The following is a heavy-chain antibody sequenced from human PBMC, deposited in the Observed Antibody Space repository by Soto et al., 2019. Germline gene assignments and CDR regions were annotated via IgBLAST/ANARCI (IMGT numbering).Heavy chain of an antibody. V-gene: IGHV3-15*01. CDR3: TTDVAGYCSNTTCNSPQNWFDP. J-gene: IGHJ5*02. Sequence: EVQLVESGGGLVKPGGSLRLSCGASGFSFSNAWMSWFRQAPGKGLEWVGRIRSNADGGTTNYAAPAKDRFTMSRDDSKSTLYLQMTILKTEDTAVYYCTTDVAGYCSNTTCNSPQNWFDPWGQGALVTVSS. CDR2: IRSNADGGTT. D-gene: IGHD2-2*01. CDR1: GFSFSNAW.